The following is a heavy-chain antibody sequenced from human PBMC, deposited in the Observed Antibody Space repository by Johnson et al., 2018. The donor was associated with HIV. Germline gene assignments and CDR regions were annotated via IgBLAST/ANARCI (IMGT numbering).Heavy chain of an antibody. Sequence: VQLVESGGSVVRPGGPLRLSSAASGFTFDNFAMSWVRQAPGKGLEWVSGINWNGGSTSYADSVKGRFTTARDNAKTSLYLQVNSLGAEDTALYYCAREVSLRVGATLPPSYAFDIWGQGTLVSVSS. D-gene: IGHD1-26*01. J-gene: IGHJ3*02. V-gene: IGHV3-20*03. CDR1: GFTFDNFA. CDR2: INWNGGST. CDR3: AREVSLRVGATLPPSYAFDI.